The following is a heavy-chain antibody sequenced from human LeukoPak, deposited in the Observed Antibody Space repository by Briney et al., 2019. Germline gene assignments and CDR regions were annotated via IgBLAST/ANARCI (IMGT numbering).Heavy chain of an antibody. J-gene: IGHJ4*02. CDR2: ISSTSTYI. V-gene: IGHV3-21*06. CDR3: ARIIGISGTYPTDY. CDR1: GFTFRTYS. Sequence: GGALRLSCAASGFTFRTYSMNWVRQAPGEGLEWVSSISSTSTYIYYADSMKGRFIISRDNARNSLYLEMNSLRAEDTAVYYCARIIGISGTYPTDYWGQGTLVTVSS. D-gene: IGHD1-26*01.